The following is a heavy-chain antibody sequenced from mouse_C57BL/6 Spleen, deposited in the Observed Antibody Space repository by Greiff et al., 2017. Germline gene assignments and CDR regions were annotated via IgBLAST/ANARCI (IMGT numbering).Heavy chain of an antibody. V-gene: IGHV1-59*01. Sequence: QVQLKQPGAELVRPGTSVKLSCKASGYTFTSYWMHWVKQRPGQGLEWIGVIDPSDSYTNYNQKFKGKATLTVDTSSSTAYMQLSSLTSEDSAVYYCASIYDGYYGFAYWGQGTLVTVSA. CDR2: IDPSDSYT. J-gene: IGHJ3*01. D-gene: IGHD2-3*01. CDR3: ASIYDGYYGFAY. CDR1: GYTFTSYW.